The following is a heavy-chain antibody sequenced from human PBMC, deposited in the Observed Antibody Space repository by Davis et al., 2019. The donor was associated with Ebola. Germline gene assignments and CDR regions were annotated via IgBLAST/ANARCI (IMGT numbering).Heavy chain of an antibody. D-gene: IGHD3-9*01. J-gene: IGHJ4*02. CDR1: GYTFTSYG. Sequence: ASVKVSCKSSGYTFTSYGLVWVRQAPGLGLEWMGWISGFNTNTNFAQKFQGRVTVSKDTSTNTAYMGLRSPTSDDTAIYYCARAPNYDVLTGTSSYYFDYWGQGTLVTVSS. V-gene: IGHV1-18*04. CDR2: ISGFNTNT. CDR3: ARAPNYDVLTGTSSYYFDY.